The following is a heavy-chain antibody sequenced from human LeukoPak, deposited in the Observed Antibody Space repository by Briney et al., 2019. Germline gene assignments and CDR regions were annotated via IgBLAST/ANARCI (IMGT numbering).Heavy chain of an antibody. D-gene: IGHD3-22*01. CDR3: AKDYYYDPVDAFDV. J-gene: IGHJ3*01. CDR2: FDPEDGET. Sequence: VASVKVSCKVSGYTLTELSMHWVRQAPGKGLEWMGGFDPEDGETIYAQKFQGRVTMTEDTSTDTAYMELSSLRSEDTAVYYCAKDYYYDPVDAFDVWGQGTMVSVSS. CDR1: GYTLTELS. V-gene: IGHV1-24*01.